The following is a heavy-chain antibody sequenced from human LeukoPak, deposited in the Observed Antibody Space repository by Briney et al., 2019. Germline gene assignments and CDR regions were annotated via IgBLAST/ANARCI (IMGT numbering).Heavy chain of an antibody. V-gene: IGHV4-59*01. CDR1: GGSIRSYY. CDR3: ARGEPSIASTGAPPFDL. D-gene: IGHD6-13*01. J-gene: IGHJ2*01. CDR2: IYYSGST. Sequence: SETLSLTCTVSGGSIRSYYWEWIRQPPGKGLEWIGYIYYSGSTDYNPSLKSRVTLSVGTSKNQFSLRLSSVTAADTAVYYCARGEPSIASTGAPPFDLWGRGTLVTVSS.